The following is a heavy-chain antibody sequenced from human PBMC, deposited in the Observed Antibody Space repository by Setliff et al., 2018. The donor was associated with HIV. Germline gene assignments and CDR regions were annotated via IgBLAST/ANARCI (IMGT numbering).Heavy chain of an antibody. CDR1: GGSFSGYY. Sequence: PSETLSLTCAVYGGSFSGYYWNWIRQAPRKGLEWIGEIDHTGRINYNPSLKSRVTMSVDTSKNQFSLKLESVTAADGGVYYCARSRLTWEIDFWGQGKLVTVSS. V-gene: IGHV4-34*01. D-gene: IGHD1-26*01. CDR2: IDHTGRI. J-gene: IGHJ4*02. CDR3: ARSRLTWEIDF.